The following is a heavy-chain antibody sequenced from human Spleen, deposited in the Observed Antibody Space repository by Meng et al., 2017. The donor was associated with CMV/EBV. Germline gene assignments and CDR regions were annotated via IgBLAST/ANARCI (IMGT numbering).Heavy chain of an antibody. J-gene: IGHJ6*02. CDR1: GYTFTSYG. Sequence: SVKVSCKASGYTFTSYGISWVRQAPGQGLEWMGGIIPIFGTANYAQKFQGRVTITADKSTSTAYMELSSLRSEDTAVYYCARVPPGDDFWSSDYYYYYGMDVWGQGTTVTVSS. CDR3: ARVPPGDDFWSSDYYYYYGMDV. D-gene: IGHD3-3*01. V-gene: IGHV1-69*06. CDR2: IIPIFGTA.